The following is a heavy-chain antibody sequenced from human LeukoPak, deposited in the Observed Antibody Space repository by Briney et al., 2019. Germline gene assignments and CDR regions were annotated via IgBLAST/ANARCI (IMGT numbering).Heavy chain of an antibody. V-gene: IGHV4-39*01. D-gene: IGHD2-2*01. CDR2: IYYSGST. CDR3: ARTSSRADAFDI. J-gene: IGHJ3*02. Sequence: SETLSLTCTVSGGSISSSSYYWGWIRQPSGKGLEWIGSIYYSGSTYYNPSLKSRVTISVDTSKNQFSLKLSSVTAADTAVYYCARTSSRADAFDIWGQGTMVTVSS. CDR1: GGSISSSSYY.